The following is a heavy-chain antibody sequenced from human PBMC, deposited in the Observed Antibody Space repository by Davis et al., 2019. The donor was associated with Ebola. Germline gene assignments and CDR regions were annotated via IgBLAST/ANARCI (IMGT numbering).Heavy chain of an antibody. D-gene: IGHD5-24*01. CDR3: AKVGKDGYNSQVPIYYFDY. CDR1: GFTFSSSA. CDR2: ISGSGGST. J-gene: IGHJ4*02. V-gene: IGHV3-23*01. Sequence: PAGSLTLSCAASGFTFSSSAISWVRQAPGKGLEWVSAISGSGGSTYYADSVKGRFTISRDNSKNTLCLQMNSLRAEDTAVYYCAKVGKDGYNSQVPIYYFDYWGQGTLVTVSS.